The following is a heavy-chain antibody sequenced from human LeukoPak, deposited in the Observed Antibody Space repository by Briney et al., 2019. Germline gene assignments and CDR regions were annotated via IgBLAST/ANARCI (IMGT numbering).Heavy chain of an antibody. Sequence: PGGSLRLTCAASGFTFSSYWMSWVRQAPGKGLEWVSGINWNGGSTGYADSVKGRFTISRDNAKNSLYLQMNSLRAEDTALYYCARSLDYGDYPRYFDYWGQGTLVTVSS. CDR3: ARSLDYGDYPRYFDY. D-gene: IGHD4-17*01. CDR1: GFTFSSYW. CDR2: INWNGGST. V-gene: IGHV3-20*04. J-gene: IGHJ4*02.